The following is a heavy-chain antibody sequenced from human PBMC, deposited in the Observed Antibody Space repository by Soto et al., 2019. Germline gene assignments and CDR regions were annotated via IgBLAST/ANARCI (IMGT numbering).Heavy chain of an antibody. CDR1: GYTFTSYD. J-gene: IGHJ3*02. CDR2: MNPNSGNT. D-gene: IGHD2-21*01. CDR3: ARARRGVVVSRALAFDI. Sequence: ASVKVSCKASGYTFTSYDINWVRQATGQGLEWMGWMNPNSGNTGYAQKFQGRVTMTRNTSISTAYMELSSLRSEDTAVYYCARARRGVVVSRALAFDIWGQGTMVTVSS. V-gene: IGHV1-8*01.